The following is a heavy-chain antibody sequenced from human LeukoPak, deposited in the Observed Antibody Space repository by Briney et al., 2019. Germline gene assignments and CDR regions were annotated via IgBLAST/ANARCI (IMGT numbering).Heavy chain of an antibody. CDR2: INPNSGGT. D-gene: IGHD3-22*01. CDR3: ASVTYYDSSGYYLGDY. V-gene: IGHV1-2*06. CDR1: GYTFTSYD. Sequence: ASVKVSCKASGYTFTSYDINWVRQATGQGLEWMGRINPNSGGTNYAQKFQGRVTMTGDTSISTAYMELSRLKSDDTAVYYCASVTYYDSSGYYLGDYWGQGTLVTVSS. J-gene: IGHJ4*02.